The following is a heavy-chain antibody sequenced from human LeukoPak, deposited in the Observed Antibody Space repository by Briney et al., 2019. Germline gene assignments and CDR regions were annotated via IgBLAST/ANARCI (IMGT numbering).Heavy chain of an antibody. CDR3: ARGVRQYYYGSGSYYPPFYYYYYMDV. J-gene: IGHJ6*03. V-gene: IGHV4-34*01. Sequence: SETLSLTCAVYGGSFSGYYWSWIRQPPGKGLEWIGEINHSGSTNYNPSLKSRVTISVDTSKNQFSLELSSVTAAYTAVYYCARGVRQYYYGSGSYYPPFYYYYYMDVWGKGTTVTVSS. CDR2: INHSGST. D-gene: IGHD3-10*01. CDR1: GGSFSGYY.